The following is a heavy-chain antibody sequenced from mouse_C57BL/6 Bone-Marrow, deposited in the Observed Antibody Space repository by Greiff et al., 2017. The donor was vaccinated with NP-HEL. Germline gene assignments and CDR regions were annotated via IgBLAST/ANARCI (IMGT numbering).Heavy chain of an antibody. CDR3: ARESTTVVAPFAY. Sequence: EVKLMESGGGLVKPGGSLKLSCAASGFTFSSYAMSWVRQTPEKRLEWVATISDGGSYTYYPDNVKGRFTISRDNAKNNLYLQMSHLKSEDTAMYYCARESTTVVAPFAYWGQGTLVTVSA. CDR2: ISDGGSYT. J-gene: IGHJ3*01. D-gene: IGHD1-1*01. CDR1: GFTFSSYA. V-gene: IGHV5-4*01.